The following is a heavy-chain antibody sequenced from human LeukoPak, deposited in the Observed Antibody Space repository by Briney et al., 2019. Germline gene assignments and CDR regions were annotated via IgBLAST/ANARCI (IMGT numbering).Heavy chain of an antibody. CDR2: ISSSGSTI. D-gene: IGHD3-22*01. V-gene: IGHV3-11*01. J-gene: IGHJ6*02. CDR1: GFTFSVYY. CDR3: GRTYDSSGLYYYYYGMDV. Sequence: GGSLRLSCAASGFTFSVYYMSWIRQAPGKGLEWVSYISSSGSTIYYADSVKGRFTISRDNAKNSLYLQMNSLRAEDTAVYYCGRTYDSSGLYYYYYGMDVWGQGTTVTVSS.